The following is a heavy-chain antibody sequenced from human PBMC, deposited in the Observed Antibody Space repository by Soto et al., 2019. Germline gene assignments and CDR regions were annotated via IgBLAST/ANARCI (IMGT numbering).Heavy chain of an antibody. CDR2: ISAYNGNT. J-gene: IGHJ3*02. CDR1: GYTFTSYG. Sequence: ASVKVSCKASGYTFTSYGISWVRQAPGQGLEWMGWISAYNGNTNYAPKLQGRVTMTTDTSTSTAYMELRSLRSDDTAVYYCARDYSSSPNDAFDIWGQGTMVTVSS. D-gene: IGHD6-6*01. V-gene: IGHV1-18*01. CDR3: ARDYSSSPNDAFDI.